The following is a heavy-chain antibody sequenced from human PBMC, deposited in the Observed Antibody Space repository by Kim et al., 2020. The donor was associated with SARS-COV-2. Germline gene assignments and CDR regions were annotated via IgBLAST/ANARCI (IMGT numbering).Heavy chain of an antibody. J-gene: IGHJ3*02. CDR2: IYHSGST. CDR1: GYSISSGYY. CDR3: ARDYYPYYDSSGYQQHDAFDI. V-gene: IGHV4-38-2*02. D-gene: IGHD3-22*01. Sequence: SETLSLTCTVSGYSISSGYYWGWIRQPPGKGLEWIGSIYHSGSTYYNPSLKSRVTISVDTSKNQFSLKLSSVTAAETAVYYCARDYYPYYDSSGYQQHDAFDIWGQGTMVTVSS.